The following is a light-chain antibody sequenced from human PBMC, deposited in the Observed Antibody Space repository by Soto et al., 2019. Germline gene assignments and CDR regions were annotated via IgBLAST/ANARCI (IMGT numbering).Light chain of an antibody. V-gene: IGLV2-23*01. Sequence: QPVLTQPASVSGSPGQSITISCTGTSSDVGTYNLVSWYQRHPGKAPKLIIYEDTKRPSGVSNRFSGSKSDNTASLTISGLQAEDEADYYCCSYAGETIYVLFGGGTKLTVL. J-gene: IGLJ2*01. CDR2: EDT. CDR3: CSYAGETIYVL. CDR1: SSDVGTYNL.